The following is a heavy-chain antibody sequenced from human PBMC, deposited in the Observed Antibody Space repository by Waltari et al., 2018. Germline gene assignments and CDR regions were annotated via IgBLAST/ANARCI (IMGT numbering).Heavy chain of an antibody. CDR1: GDSISGTYW. D-gene: IGHD2-15*01. V-gene: IGHV4-4*02. CDR2: IHGSGRS. Sequence: HVQLQESGPGLVKPSGTLSVTCAVSGDSISGTYWWSWVRQPPGKGLEWIGQIHGSGRSNYNPSLESRVTVSIDTSNNHFSLKVTSATAADTAVYYCARDRGRGLYLDSWGQGTLVTVSP. CDR3: ARDRGRGLYLDS. J-gene: IGHJ4*02.